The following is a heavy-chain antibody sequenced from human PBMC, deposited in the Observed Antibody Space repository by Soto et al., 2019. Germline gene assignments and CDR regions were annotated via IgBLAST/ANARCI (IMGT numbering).Heavy chain of an antibody. CDR3: ARVYGDYYDPFDY. J-gene: IGHJ4*02. CDR1: GGSISSGGYY. D-gene: IGHD4-17*01. Sequence: PSETLSLTCTVSGGSISSGGYYWSWIRQHPGKGLEWIGYIYYSGSTYYNPSLKSRVTISVDTSKNQFSLKLSSVTAADTAVYYCARVYGDYYDPFDYWGQGTMVTVSS. CDR2: IYYSGST. V-gene: IGHV4-31*03.